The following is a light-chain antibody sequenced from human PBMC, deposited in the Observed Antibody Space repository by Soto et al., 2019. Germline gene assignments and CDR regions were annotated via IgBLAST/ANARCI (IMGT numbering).Light chain of an antibody. Sequence: QSVLTQPPSVSGAPGQTVTISCTGSTSNLGAGYDVHWYQQLPGTAPKLLIYNNINRPSGVPDRFSGSKSDTSASLAITGLQAEDEADYYCQSYDTMLSGPGVFGGGTKLTVL. CDR2: NNI. V-gene: IGLV1-40*01. J-gene: IGLJ2*01. CDR1: TSNLGAGYD. CDR3: QSYDTMLSGPGV.